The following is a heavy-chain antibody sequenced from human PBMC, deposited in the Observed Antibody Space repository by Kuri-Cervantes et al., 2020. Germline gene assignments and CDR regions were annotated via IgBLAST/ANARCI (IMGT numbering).Heavy chain of an antibody. CDR1: GGSISSGDYY. Sequence: SETLSLTCTVSGGSISSGDYYWSWIRQPPGKGLEWIGYIYYSGSTYYNPSLKSRVTISVDTSKNQFSLKLSSVTAADTAVYYCARGWPQRPFDYWGQGTLVTVSS. CDR3: ARGWPQRPFDY. CDR2: IYYSGST. J-gene: IGHJ4*02. D-gene: IGHD2-15*01. V-gene: IGHV4-30-4*01.